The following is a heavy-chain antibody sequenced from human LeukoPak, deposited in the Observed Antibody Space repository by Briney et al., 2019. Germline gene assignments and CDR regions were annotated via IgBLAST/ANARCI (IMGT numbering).Heavy chain of an antibody. J-gene: IGHJ4*02. CDR1: GYTFNTYD. CDR2: MNPVSGDT. CDR3: ARRFSYAADFDH. D-gene: IGHD2-2*01. Sequence: ASVKVSCKASGYTFNTYDINWVRQATGQGLEWMGWMNPVSGDTAYAQKFQGRVTLSRNTSTDTAYMELSSLRSEDTAIYFCARRFSYAADFDHWGQGTLVTVSS. V-gene: IGHV1-8*01.